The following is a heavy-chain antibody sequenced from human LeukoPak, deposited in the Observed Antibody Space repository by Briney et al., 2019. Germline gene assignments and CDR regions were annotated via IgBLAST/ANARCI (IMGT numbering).Heavy chain of an antibody. V-gene: IGHV7-4-1*02. Sequence: ASVKVSCKASGYTFTGYYMHWVRQAPGQGLEWMGWINTNTGNPTYAQGFTGRFVFSLDTSVSTAYLQISSLKAEDTAVYYCAREGYSSSSRFDPWGQGTLVTVSS. CDR3: AREGYSSSSRFDP. D-gene: IGHD6-6*01. J-gene: IGHJ5*02. CDR1: GYTFTGYY. CDR2: INTNTGNP.